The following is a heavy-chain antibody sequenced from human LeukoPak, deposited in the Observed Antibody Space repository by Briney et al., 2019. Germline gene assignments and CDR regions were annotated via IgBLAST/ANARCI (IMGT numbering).Heavy chain of an antibody. CDR1: VASISSGPYY. D-gene: IGHD5-24*01. Sequence: SQTLSLTCTVSVASISSGPYYWSWIRQPAGKPLEWIGLIFTSGSTNYNPSLKSRVTISLDTSKNKFSLNLSSVIDADTAMYYCARGVVDMATSFGYWGQGTLVTVSS. J-gene: IGHJ4*02. CDR3: ARGVVDMATSFGY. CDR2: IFTSGST. V-gene: IGHV4-61*02.